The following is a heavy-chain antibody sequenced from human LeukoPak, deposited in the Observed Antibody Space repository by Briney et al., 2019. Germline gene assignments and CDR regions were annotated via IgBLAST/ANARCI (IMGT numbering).Heavy chain of an antibody. J-gene: IGHJ4*02. CDR2: IYSSGST. V-gene: IGHV4-61*02. D-gene: IGHD3-22*01. CDR1: AVSISSGSYY. Sequence: SETLSLTCSGSAVSISSGSYYWRSIRQPAGKGLEWIGRIYSSGSTNYNPSLKSRVPISVDTSKNQFSLKLSSVTAADTAVYYCARADYYDSSGYLASYWGQGTLVTVSS. CDR3: ARADYYDSSGYLASY.